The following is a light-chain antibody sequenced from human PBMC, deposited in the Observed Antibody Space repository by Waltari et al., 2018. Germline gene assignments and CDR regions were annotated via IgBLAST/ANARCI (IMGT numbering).Light chain of an antibody. Sequence: DIVMTQSPASLAVALGERATINCNSSQSVLYSSNNKNYLSWYQQKPGQPPKLLIYWASTRDSGVPDRFSGSGSGTDFTLTISSLQAEDVAVYYCQQSYSIPLTFGGGTKVEIK. V-gene: IGKV4-1*01. CDR2: WAS. CDR1: QSVLYSSNNKNY. J-gene: IGKJ4*01. CDR3: QQSYSIPLT.